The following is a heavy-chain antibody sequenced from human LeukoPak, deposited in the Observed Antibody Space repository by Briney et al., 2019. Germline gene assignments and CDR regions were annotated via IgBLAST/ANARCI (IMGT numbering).Heavy chain of an antibody. Sequence: SETLSLTCTVSGDSISTYYWSWIRQPPGKGLEWIGEINHSGSTNYNPSLKSRVTISVDTSKNQFSLKLSSVTAADTAVYYCARRPPVVAATWAWFDPWGQGTLVTVSS. J-gene: IGHJ5*02. D-gene: IGHD2-15*01. CDR3: ARRPPVVAATWAWFDP. V-gene: IGHV4-34*01. CDR2: INHSGST. CDR1: GDSISTYY.